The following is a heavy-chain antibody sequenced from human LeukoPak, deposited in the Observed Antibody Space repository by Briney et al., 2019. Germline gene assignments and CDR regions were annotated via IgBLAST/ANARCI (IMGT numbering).Heavy chain of an antibody. J-gene: IGHJ4*02. CDR1: GGSISSYY. CDR3: ARGAVAYYYFDN. V-gene: IGHV4-59*01. D-gene: IGHD6-19*01. Sequence: SETLSLTCTVSGGSISSYYWSWIRQPPGKGLEWIGYMYYSGSTNYNPSLKSRVTISVDTSKNPFSLKLSSVTAADTAVYYCARGAVAYYYFDNWGQGTLVTISS. CDR2: MYYSGST.